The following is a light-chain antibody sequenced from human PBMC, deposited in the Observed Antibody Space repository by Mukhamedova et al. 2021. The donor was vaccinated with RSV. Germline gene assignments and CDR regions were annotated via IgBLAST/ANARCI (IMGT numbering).Light chain of an antibody. J-gene: IGKJ2*01. V-gene: IGKV1D-13*01. CDR2: GGS. Sequence: WYQRRVHGKAPNVLISGGSTLETGVPSRFSASESGTDFTLTISSLQPEDLGTYYCHQFNNYPMYTFGPGTKLEIK. CDR3: HQFNNYPMYT.